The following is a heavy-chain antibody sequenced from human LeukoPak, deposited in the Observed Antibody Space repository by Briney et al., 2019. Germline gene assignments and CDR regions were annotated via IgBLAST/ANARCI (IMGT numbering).Heavy chain of an antibody. CDR1: GFTFSSYA. J-gene: IGHJ4*02. CDR3: ARDGGYSSSWSDY. D-gene: IGHD6-13*01. Sequence: GGSLRLSCAASGFTFSSYAMHWVRQAPGEGLEYVSAISSNGGSTYYANSVKGRFTISRDNSKNTLYLQMGSLRAEDMAVYYCARDGGYSSSWSDYWGQGTLVTVSS. CDR2: ISSNGGST. V-gene: IGHV3-64*01.